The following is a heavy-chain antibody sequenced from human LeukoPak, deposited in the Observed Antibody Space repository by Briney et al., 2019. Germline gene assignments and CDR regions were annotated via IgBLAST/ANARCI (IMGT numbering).Heavy chain of an antibody. V-gene: IGHV3-30*04. CDR2: ISYDGSNK. D-gene: IGHD4-23*01. CDR3: AKLNSPYGGVYYYYYMDV. J-gene: IGHJ6*03. Sequence: GGSLRLSCAASGFTFSSYAMHWVRQAPGKGLEWVAVISYDGSNKYYADSVKGRFTISRDNSKDTLSLQMNSLRAEDTAVYYCAKLNSPYGGVYYYYYMDVWGKGTTVTVSS. CDR1: GFTFSSYA.